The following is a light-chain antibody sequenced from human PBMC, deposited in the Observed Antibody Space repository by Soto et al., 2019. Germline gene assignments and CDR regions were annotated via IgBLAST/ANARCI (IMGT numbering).Light chain of an antibody. CDR2: GNT. Sequence: QSVLTQPPSVSGAPGQRVTISCTGTSSNIGAGYDVHWYQQLPGTAPKLLIYGNTNRPSRVPDRFSGPKSDTSAALAITGLQAEDEADYFCQSYDNNLSALYVFGTGTKLTVL. CDR3: QSYDNNLSALYV. V-gene: IGLV1-40*01. CDR1: SSNIGAGYD. J-gene: IGLJ1*01.